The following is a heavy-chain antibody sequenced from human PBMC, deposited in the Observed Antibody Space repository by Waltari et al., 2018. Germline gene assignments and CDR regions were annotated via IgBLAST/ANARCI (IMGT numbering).Heavy chain of an antibody. CDR2: IIPMFGTA. Sequence: QVQLVQSGAELKKPGSSVQVSCKVSGGSFSPHAITWGRQAPGQGLEWMGGIIPMFGTANYAQKIQDRVTINTDESMTTAYMHLSSLTSDDTAVYYCARGGLYGQQLLESAFEIWGQGTKVTVSS. V-gene: IGHV1-69*05. CDR3: ARGGLYGQQLLESAFEI. J-gene: IGHJ3*02. CDR1: GGSFSPHA. D-gene: IGHD6-13*01.